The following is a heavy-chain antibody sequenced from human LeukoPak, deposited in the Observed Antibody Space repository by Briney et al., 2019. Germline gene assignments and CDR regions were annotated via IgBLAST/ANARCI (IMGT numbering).Heavy chain of an antibody. J-gene: IGHJ5*02. CDR1: GGSISSYY. CDR3: ARDYNDYGDYNWFDP. CDR2: IYYSGST. D-gene: IGHD4-17*01. Sequence: SETLSLTCTVSGGSISSYYWSWIRQPPGKGLEWIGYIYYSGSTNYNPSLKSRVTISVDTSKNQFSLKLSSVTAADTAVYYCARDYNDYGDYNWFDPWGQGTLVTVSS. V-gene: IGHV4-59*01.